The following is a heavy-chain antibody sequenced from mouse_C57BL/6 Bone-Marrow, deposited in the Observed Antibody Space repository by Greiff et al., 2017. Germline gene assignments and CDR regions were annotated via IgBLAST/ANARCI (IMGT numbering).Heavy chain of an antibody. CDR3: ARMGTMITTHYYAMDY. CDR2: IWWDDDK. D-gene: IGHD2-4*01. J-gene: IGHJ4*01. Sequence: QVTLKVSGPGILQPSQTLSLTCSFSGFSLSTFGMGVGWIRQPSGKGLEWLAHIWWDDDKYYNPALKSRLTISKDTSKHQVFLKIANVDTADTATYYCARMGTMITTHYYAMDYWGQGTSVTVSS. CDR1: GFSLSTFGMG. V-gene: IGHV8-8*01.